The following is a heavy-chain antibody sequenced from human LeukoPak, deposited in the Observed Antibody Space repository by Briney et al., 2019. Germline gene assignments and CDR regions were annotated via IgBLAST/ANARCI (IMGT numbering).Heavy chain of an antibody. Sequence: SGPTLVNPTQTLTLTCTFSGFSLSTSGMCVSWIRQPPGKALEWLARIDWDDDKYYSTSLKTRLTISKDTSKNQVVLTMTNVDPVDTATYHCARMMGIAAAGEGYYYYMDVWGKGTTVTVSS. V-gene: IGHV2-70*11. CDR1: GFSLSTSGMC. J-gene: IGHJ6*03. CDR3: ARMMGIAAAGEGYYYYMDV. CDR2: IDWDDDK. D-gene: IGHD6-13*01.